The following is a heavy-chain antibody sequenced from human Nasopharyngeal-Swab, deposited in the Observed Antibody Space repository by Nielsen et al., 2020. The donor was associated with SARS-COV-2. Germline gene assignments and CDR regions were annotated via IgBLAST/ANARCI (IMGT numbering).Heavy chain of an antibody. V-gene: IGHV4-59*01. CDR3: ARVVGAIGY. Sequence: SETLSLTCTVSGGSISSYYWSWIRQPPGKGLEWIGYIYYSGSTNYNPSLKSRVTISVDTSKNQFSLKLSSVTAADTAVYYCARVVGAIGYWGQGTLVTVSS. CDR2: IYYSGST. J-gene: IGHJ4*02. D-gene: IGHD1-26*01. CDR1: GGSISSYY.